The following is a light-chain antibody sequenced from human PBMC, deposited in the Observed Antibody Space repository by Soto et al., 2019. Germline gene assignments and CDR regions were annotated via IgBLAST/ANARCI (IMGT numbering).Light chain of an antibody. V-gene: IGKV3-15*01. CDR1: QSISNK. CDR3: QQYYDWPLT. CDR2: GAF. J-gene: IGKJ4*01. Sequence: EIVLTQSPATLSVSPGERATLSCRASQSISNKLGWYQQKAGQAPRLLIYGAFTRATGLPARFSGSGSGTEFTLTVSSLQSEDFAVYYCQQYYDWPLTFGGGTKVDIK.